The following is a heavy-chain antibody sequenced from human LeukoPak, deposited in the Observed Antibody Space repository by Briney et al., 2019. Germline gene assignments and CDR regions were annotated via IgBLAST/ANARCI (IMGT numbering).Heavy chain of an antibody. Sequence: GGSLRLPCAASGFTFSSYGMHWVRQAPGKGLEWVAFIRYDGSNKYYADSVKGRFTISRDNSKNTLYLQMNSLRAEDTAVYYCAKDRLVAIDYWGQGTLVTVSS. V-gene: IGHV3-30*02. CDR1: GFTFSSYG. D-gene: IGHD2-8*02. CDR3: AKDRLVAIDY. J-gene: IGHJ4*02. CDR2: IRYDGSNK.